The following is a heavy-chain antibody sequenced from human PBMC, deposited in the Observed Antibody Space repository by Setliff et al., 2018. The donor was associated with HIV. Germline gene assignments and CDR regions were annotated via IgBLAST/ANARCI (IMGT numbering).Heavy chain of an antibody. CDR1: GYTFTGYH. CDR2: INPNSGGT. Sequence: ASVKVSCKTSGYTFTGYHMHWVRQAPGQGLEWMGWINPNSGGTIYAQKFQDRVTMTRDTSSNTAYMELSRLRSDDTAVYYCATGRDSSGYYFLADYWGRGTLVTVSS. V-gene: IGHV1-2*02. J-gene: IGHJ4*02. D-gene: IGHD3-22*01. CDR3: ATGRDSSGYYFLADY.